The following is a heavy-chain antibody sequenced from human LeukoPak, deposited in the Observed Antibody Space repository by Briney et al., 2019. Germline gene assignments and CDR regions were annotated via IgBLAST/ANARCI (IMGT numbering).Heavy chain of an antibody. CDR2: IGANGGST. D-gene: IGHD3-16*01. V-gene: IGHV3-23*01. CDR1: GVTFSNYA. J-gene: IGHJ6*02. CDR3: ARGGGLDV. Sequence: GGSLRLSCAASGVTFSNYALNWVRQAPGEGLEWVSVIGANGGSTFYADSVKGRFTISRDQSKNTLYLQMSNLRAEDTAVYFCARGGGLDVWGQGATVTVSS.